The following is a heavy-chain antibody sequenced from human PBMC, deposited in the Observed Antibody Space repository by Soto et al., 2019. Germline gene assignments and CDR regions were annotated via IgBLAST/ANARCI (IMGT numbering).Heavy chain of an antibody. CDR1: GYTLTELS. D-gene: IGHD6-13*01. Sequence: AAVKVSCKVSGYTLTELSMHLVRQAPGKGLEWMGGFDPEDGETIYAQKFQGRVTMTEDTSTDTAYMELSSLRSEDTAVYYCATGYGVSYYYMDVWGKGTTVTVSS. V-gene: IGHV1-24*01. J-gene: IGHJ6*03. CDR3: ATGYGVSYYYMDV. CDR2: FDPEDGET.